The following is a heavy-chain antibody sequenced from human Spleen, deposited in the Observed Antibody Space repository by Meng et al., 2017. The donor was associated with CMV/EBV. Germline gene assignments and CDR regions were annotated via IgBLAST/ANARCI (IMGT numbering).Heavy chain of an antibody. Sequence: GSLRLSCTVSGSSISYYSWSWIRQSPGQRLEWIGYISDSGSSNYNPSLKSRVTMSTDTSKNQFSLRLTSVTAADTAVYYSASNGYSTSGGGFFDYWGHGALVTVSS. J-gene: IGHJ4*01. CDR1: GSSISYYS. CDR3: ASNGYSTSGGGFFDY. CDR2: ISDSGSS. V-gene: IGHV4-59*01. D-gene: IGHD5-12*01.